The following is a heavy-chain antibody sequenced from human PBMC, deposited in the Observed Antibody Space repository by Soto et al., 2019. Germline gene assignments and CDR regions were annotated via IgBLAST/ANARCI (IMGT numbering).Heavy chain of an antibody. V-gene: IGHV3-23*01. Sequence: GGSLRLSCAASGFTFSSYAMSWVSQAPGKGLEWVSAISGSGWSTYYADSVKGRFTISRDNSKNTLYLQMNRLRAEDTVVYYCAKDPSYYYGSGSYFDYWGQGTLVTVSS. CDR3: AKDPSYYYGSGSYFDY. D-gene: IGHD3-10*01. CDR1: GFTFSSYA. CDR2: ISGSGWST. J-gene: IGHJ4*02.